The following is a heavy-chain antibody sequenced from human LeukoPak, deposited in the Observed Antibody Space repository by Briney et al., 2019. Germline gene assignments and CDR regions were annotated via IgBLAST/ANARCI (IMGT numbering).Heavy chain of an antibody. CDR3: ARAYCSGGSCYPGGGDDAFDI. J-gene: IGHJ3*02. CDR1: GGSISSYY. V-gene: IGHV4-59*01. Sequence: SETLSLTCTVSGGSISSYYWSWIRQPPGKGLEWIGYIYYSGGTNYNPSLKSRVTISVDTSKNQFSLKLSSVPAADTAVYYCARAYCSGGSCYPGGGDDAFDIWGQGTMVTVSS. CDR2: IYYSGGT. D-gene: IGHD2-15*01.